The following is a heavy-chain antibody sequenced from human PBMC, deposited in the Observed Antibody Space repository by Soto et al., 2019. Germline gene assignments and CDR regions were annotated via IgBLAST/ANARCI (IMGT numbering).Heavy chain of an antibody. J-gene: IGHJ4*02. V-gene: IGHV4-4*07. Sequence: SETLSLTCTVSGGSINSYWWSWIRQPAGKGLEWIGRVYSSGTTDYNPSLNSRATLSVDTSKNQFSLKLSSVTAADTAVYYCARDIGSYAYGEGYWGQGIQVTVSS. CDR1: GGSINSYW. CDR3: ARDIGSYAYGEGY. D-gene: IGHD3-10*01. CDR2: VYSSGTT.